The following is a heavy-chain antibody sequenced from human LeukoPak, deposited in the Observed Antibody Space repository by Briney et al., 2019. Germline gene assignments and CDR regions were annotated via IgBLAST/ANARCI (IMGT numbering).Heavy chain of an antibody. Sequence: ASVKVSCKASGYTFTGYYMHWVRQAPGQGLEWMGWINPNSGGTNYAQEFQGRVTMTRDTSISTAYMELSRLRSDDTAVYYCAREGSGYSYGRGSWFDPWGQGTLVTVSS. CDR1: GYTFTGYY. D-gene: IGHD5-18*01. J-gene: IGHJ5*02. CDR3: AREGSGYSYGRGSWFDP. CDR2: INPNSGGT. V-gene: IGHV1-2*02.